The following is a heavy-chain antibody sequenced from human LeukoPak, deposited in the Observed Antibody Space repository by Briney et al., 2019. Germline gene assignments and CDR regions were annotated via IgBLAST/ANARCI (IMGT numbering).Heavy chain of an antibody. V-gene: IGHV3-30*03. Sequence: GGSVRLSCAASGFTVSSYYMSWVRQAPGKGLEWVAVVTYDGSYKYYADSVKGRFTISRDNSKNTLYLELNSLRAEDTAVYYCARAPGYGAAYYFDYWGQGTLVTVS. J-gene: IGHJ4*02. D-gene: IGHD1-1*01. CDR2: VTYDGSYK. CDR3: ARAPGYGAAYYFDY. CDR1: GFTVSSYY.